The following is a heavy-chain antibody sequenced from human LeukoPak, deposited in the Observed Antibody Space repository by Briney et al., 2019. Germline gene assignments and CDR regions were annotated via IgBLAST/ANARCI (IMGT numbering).Heavy chain of an antibody. CDR2: IKQDGSEK. CDR1: GFTFSSYW. D-gene: IGHD6-13*01. CDR3: ARDALFDPGIAAAGTGGGY. J-gene: IGHJ4*02. Sequence: GRSLRLSCAASGFTFSSYWMSWVRQAPGKGLESVANIKQDGSEKYYVDSVKGRFTISRDNAKNSLYLQMNSLRAEDTAVYYCARDALFDPGIAAAGTGGGYWGQGSLVTVSS. V-gene: IGHV3-7*01.